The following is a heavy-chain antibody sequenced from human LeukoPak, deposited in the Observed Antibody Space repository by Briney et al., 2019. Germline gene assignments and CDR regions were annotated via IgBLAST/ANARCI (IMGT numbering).Heavy chain of an antibody. J-gene: IGHJ2*01. CDR3: ATSVTRRRLDWFIDL. V-gene: IGHV3-7*01. Sequence: GGSLRLSCAASGFTFSSYWMSWVRQAPGKGLEWVANINHDGYEKNYVGSVKGRFTISRDSAKNSLYLQMDSLRAEDTAVYYCATSVTRRRLDWFIDLWGRGTPVSVSS. CDR1: GFTFSSYW. D-gene: IGHD4-17*01. CDR2: INHDGYEK.